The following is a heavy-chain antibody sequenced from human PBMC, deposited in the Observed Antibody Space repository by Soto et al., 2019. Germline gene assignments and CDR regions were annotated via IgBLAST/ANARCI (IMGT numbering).Heavy chain of an antibody. Sequence: PSETLSLTCAVYGGCFSGYYWSWIRQPPGKGLEWIGEINHSGSTNYNPSLKSRVTISVDTSKNQFSLKLSSVTAADTAVYYCARVGYCSGGSCHHRYYFDYWGQGTLVTVSS. CDR1: GGCFSGYY. D-gene: IGHD2-15*01. CDR2: INHSGST. J-gene: IGHJ4*02. CDR3: ARVGYCSGGSCHHRYYFDY. V-gene: IGHV4-34*01.